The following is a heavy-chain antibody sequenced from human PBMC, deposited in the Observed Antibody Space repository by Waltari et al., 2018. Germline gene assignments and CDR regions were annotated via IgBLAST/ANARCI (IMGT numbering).Heavy chain of an antibody. J-gene: IGHJ4*02. D-gene: IGHD6-13*01. CDR3: ARELETVIDPYSSSWYDY. Sequence: QVQLVQSGAEVKKPGASVKVSCKASGYTFTGYYMHWVRQAPGQGLEWMGRINPNSGGTNYAQKFQGRVTMTRDTSISTAYMELSRLRSDDTAVYYCARELETVIDPYSSSWYDYWGQGTLVTVSS. V-gene: IGHV1-2*06. CDR2: INPNSGGT. CDR1: GYTFTGYY.